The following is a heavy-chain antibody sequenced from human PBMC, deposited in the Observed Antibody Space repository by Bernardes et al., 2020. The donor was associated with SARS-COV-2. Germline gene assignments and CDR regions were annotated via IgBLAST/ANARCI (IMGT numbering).Heavy chain of an antibody. J-gene: IGHJ5*02. CDR1: GYTFTSYG. CDR3: ATVVGYSYGGGWFDP. V-gene: IGHV1-18*01. Sequence: ASLQDSCKASGYTFTSYGISWVRQAPGQGLEWMGWISADNGTTTYAQKLQGRVTMTTDTSTNTAYMELRSLRSDDTAVYYCATVVGYSYGGGWFDPWGQGTLVTVSS. CDR2: ISADNGTT. D-gene: IGHD5-18*01.